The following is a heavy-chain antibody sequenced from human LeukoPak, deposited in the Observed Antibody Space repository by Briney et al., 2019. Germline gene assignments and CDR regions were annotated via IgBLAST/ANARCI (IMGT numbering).Heavy chain of an antibody. Sequence: GRSLRLSCAASGFTFDDYTMHWVRQVPGKGLEWVSGITWNSDTIDYADSVKGRFTISRDNAKDSLYLQMDSLRAEDEALYYCTEGTWGSAFDIWGQGTMVTVSS. CDR2: ITWNSDTI. J-gene: IGHJ3*02. V-gene: IGHV3-9*01. D-gene: IGHD7-27*01. CDR3: TEGTWGSAFDI. CDR1: GFTFDDYT.